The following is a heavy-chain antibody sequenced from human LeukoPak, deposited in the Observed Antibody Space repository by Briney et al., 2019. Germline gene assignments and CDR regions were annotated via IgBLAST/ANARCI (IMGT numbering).Heavy chain of an antibody. CDR3: AKVSGSGWHFDH. J-gene: IGHJ4*02. CDR2: ISSGGSLI. Sequence: PGGSLRLSCAAPGFTFSNYEMNWVRQAPGKGLEWVSFISSGGSLIYYAYSVKGRFTISRDSAKNSLYLQMDSLRVEDTAVYYCAKVSGSGWHFDHWGQGTLVTVSS. CDR1: GFTFSNYE. V-gene: IGHV3-48*03. D-gene: IGHD6-19*01.